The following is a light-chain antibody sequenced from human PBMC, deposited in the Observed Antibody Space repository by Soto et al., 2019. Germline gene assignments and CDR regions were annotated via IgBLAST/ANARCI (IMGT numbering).Light chain of an antibody. CDR2: GAS. CDR3: QQYDSSPWT. V-gene: IGKV3-20*01. Sequence: EVVLTQSPVTLSLSPGERATLSCRASQSVSSSYLAWYQQKPGQAPRLLIYGASSRATGIPDRFSGSGSGTDFTLTISRLEPEDCAVYYCQQYDSSPWTFGQGTKVDIK. J-gene: IGKJ1*01. CDR1: QSVSSSY.